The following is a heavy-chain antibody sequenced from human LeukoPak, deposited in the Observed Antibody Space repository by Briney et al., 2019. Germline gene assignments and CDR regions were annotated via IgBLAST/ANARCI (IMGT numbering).Heavy chain of an antibody. CDR1: GFSFSSYA. V-gene: IGHV3-7*01. J-gene: IGHJ4*02. CDR3: ARDVGSSSWYYYYFDY. CDR2: IKQDGSEK. D-gene: IGHD6-13*01. Sequence: PGGSLRLSCAASGFSFSSYAMHWVRQAPGKGLEWVANIKQDGSEKYYVDSVKGRFTISRDNAKNSLYLQMNSLRAEDTAVYYCARDVGSSSWYYYYFDYWGQGTLVTVSS.